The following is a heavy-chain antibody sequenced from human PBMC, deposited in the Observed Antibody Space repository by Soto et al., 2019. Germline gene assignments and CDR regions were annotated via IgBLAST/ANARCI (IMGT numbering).Heavy chain of an antibody. CDR2: IHYSGNT. D-gene: IGHD2-15*01. V-gene: IGHV4-31*03. CDR3: ARATHGGQWPLFDY. CDR1: GDSISSGDYY. J-gene: IGHJ4*02. Sequence: QVQLQESGPGLVKPSQTLSLTCTVSGDSISSGDYYWSWIRQHPGQGLEWIGYIHYSGNTYYNPSLKSRVTTSIDTSKNQFSLKLSSVTAADTAVYYCARATHGGQWPLFDYWGQGTLVTVSS.